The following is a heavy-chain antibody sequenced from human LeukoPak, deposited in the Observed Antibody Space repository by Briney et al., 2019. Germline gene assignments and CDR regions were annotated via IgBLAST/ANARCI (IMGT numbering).Heavy chain of an antibody. V-gene: IGHV4-38-2*01. CDR3: ARHIAVAALGFDP. CDR1: GYSISSGCY. J-gene: IGHJ5*02. D-gene: IGHD6-19*01. CDR2: IYHSGST. Sequence: SETLSLTCAVSGYSISSGCYWGWIRQPPGKGLEWIGSIYHSGSTYYNPSLKSRLTISVDTSKNQFSLKLSSVTAADTAVYYCARHIAVAALGFDPWGQGTLVTVSS.